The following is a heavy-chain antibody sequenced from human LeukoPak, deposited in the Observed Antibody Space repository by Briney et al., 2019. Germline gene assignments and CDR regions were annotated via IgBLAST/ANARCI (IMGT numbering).Heavy chain of an antibody. D-gene: IGHD4-23*01. Sequence: GSLRLSCAASGFTFSSYGISWVRQAPGKGLEWVSVISGSGGSTYYADSVKGRFTISRDNAKNSLYLQMNSLRAEDTAVYYCARDYGGSSPFDYWGQGTLVTVSS. CDR1: GFTFSSYG. CDR2: ISGSGGST. J-gene: IGHJ4*02. CDR3: ARDYGGSSPFDY. V-gene: IGHV3-23*01.